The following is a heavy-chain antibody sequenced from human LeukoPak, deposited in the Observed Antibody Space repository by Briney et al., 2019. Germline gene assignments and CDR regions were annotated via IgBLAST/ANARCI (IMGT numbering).Heavy chain of an antibody. CDR1: GFTFSDYY. CDR2: ISSNGSTI. CDR3: ARDHYSSSSGGFDP. Sequence: GGSLRLSCAASGFTFSDYYMSWIRQAPGKGLEWVSYISSNGSTIYYADSVKGRFTISRDNAKNSLYLQMNSLRAEDTAVYYCARDHYSSSSGGFDPWGQGTLVTVPS. V-gene: IGHV3-11*01. J-gene: IGHJ5*02. D-gene: IGHD6-13*01.